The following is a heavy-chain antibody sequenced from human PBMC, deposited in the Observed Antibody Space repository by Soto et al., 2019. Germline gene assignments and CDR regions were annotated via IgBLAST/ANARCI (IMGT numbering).Heavy chain of an antibody. D-gene: IGHD2-15*01. J-gene: IGHJ4*02. CDR3: ATENCSGGSCYFWVSHEYYFVY. V-gene: IGHV3-23*01. CDR1: GFTFSSYA. Sequence: EVQLLESGGGLVQPGGSLRLSCAASGFTFSSYAMSWVRQAPGKGLEWVSAISGSGGSTYYADSVKGRFNISRDNSKNTLYLQINSLRAEDTAVYNCATENCSGGSCYFWVSHEYYFVYWFQGTLVTVSS. CDR2: ISGSGGST.